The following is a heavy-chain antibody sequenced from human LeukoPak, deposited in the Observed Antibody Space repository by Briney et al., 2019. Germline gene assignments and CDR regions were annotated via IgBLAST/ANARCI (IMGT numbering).Heavy chain of an antibody. V-gene: IGHV3-53*01. CDR2: IYSGGST. J-gene: IGHJ4*02. CDR1: GFTFSSYS. D-gene: IGHD3-3*01. CDR3: ARASGYCLFDY. Sequence: GGSLRLSCAASGFTFSSYSMNWVRQAPGKGLEWVSVIYSGGSTYYADSVKGRFTISRDNSKNTLYLQMNSLRAEDTAVYYCARASGYCLFDYWGQGTLVTVSS.